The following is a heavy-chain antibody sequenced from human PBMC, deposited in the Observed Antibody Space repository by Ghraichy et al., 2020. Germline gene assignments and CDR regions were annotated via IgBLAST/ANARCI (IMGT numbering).Heavy chain of an antibody. CDR1: GGSFSGYY. J-gene: IGHJ3*02. CDR2: INHSGST. Sequence: SETLSLTCAVYGGSFSGYYWSWIRQPPGKGLEWIGEINHSGSTNYNPSLKSRVTISVDTSKNQFSLKLSSVTAADTAVYYCARFPVQGVTFDIWGQGTMVTVSS. V-gene: IGHV4-34*01. CDR3: ARFPVQGVTFDI. D-gene: IGHD3-10*01.